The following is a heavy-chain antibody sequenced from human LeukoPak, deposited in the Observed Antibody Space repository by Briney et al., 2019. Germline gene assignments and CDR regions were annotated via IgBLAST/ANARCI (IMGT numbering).Heavy chain of an antibody. CDR2: AGWAGGTT. Sequence: GGSLRLSCATSGFNFDRYTIHWVRQAPGKGLEWVSLAGWAGGTTYYSDSVRGRFTISRDSGKNSVYLQMNSLTTDDTAFYFCAKELDTMFFDYWGQGALVTVSS. CDR1: GFNFDRYT. V-gene: IGHV3-43*01. CDR3: AKELDTMFFDY. D-gene: IGHD5-18*01. J-gene: IGHJ4*02.